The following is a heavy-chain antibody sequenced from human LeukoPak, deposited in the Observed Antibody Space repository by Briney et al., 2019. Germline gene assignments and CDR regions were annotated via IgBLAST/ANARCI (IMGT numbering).Heavy chain of an antibody. Sequence: SETLSLTCTVSGGSISSYYWSWIRQPPGKGLEWIGYIYYSGTTNYNPSLKSRVTISVDTSKNQFSLKLSSVTAADTAVYYFARGVYIAAAQYAYWGQGTLVTVSS. CDR2: IYYSGTT. CDR3: ARGVYIAAAQYAY. V-gene: IGHV4-59*01. J-gene: IGHJ4*02. CDR1: GGSISSYY. D-gene: IGHD6-13*01.